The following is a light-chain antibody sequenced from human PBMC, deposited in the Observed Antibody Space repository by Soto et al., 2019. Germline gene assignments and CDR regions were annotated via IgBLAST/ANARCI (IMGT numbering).Light chain of an antibody. J-gene: IGLJ2*01. V-gene: IGLV2-14*01. Sequence: QSALTQPASVSGSPGQSITISCTGTTSDVGGYNYVSWYQHHPGKAPNLLMYEVFNRPSGVSNRFSGSRSGNTASLTISGLQADDKADYYCTSYASTSTYVVFGGGTKLTVL. CDR2: EVF. CDR1: TSDVGGYNY. CDR3: TSYASTSTYVV.